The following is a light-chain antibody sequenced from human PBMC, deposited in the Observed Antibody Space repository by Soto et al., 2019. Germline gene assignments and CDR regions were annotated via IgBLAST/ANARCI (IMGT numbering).Light chain of an antibody. CDR2: DVS. Sequence: QSALTQPRSVSGSPGQSVTISCTGTSSDVGGYNYVSWYQQHPGKAPKFMIYDVSKRPSGVPDRFSGSKSGNTASLTISGLQAEYEAYYYCCSYAGSYHVVFGGGTKLTVL. CDR3: CSYAGSYHVV. CDR1: SSDVGGYNY. V-gene: IGLV2-11*01. J-gene: IGLJ2*01.